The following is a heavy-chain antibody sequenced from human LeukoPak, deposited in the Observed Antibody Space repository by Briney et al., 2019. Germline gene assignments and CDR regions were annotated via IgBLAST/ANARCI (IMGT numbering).Heavy chain of an antibody. V-gene: IGHV1-3*01. Sequence: ASVKVSCKASGYTFTSYAMHWVRQAPGQRLEWMGWINAGNGNTKYSQKLQGRVTMTTDTSTSTAYMELRSLRSDDTAVYYCARDYYGSGSYPDYWGQGTLVTVSS. CDR1: GYTFTSYA. J-gene: IGHJ4*02. D-gene: IGHD3-10*01. CDR3: ARDYYGSGSYPDY. CDR2: INAGNGNT.